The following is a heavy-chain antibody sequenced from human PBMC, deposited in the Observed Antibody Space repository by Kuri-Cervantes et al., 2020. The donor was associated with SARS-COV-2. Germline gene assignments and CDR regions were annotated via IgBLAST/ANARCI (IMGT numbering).Heavy chain of an antibody. D-gene: IGHD1/OR15-1a*01. J-gene: IGHJ4*02. CDR1: GYSISSGYY. V-gene: IGHV4-38-2*02. CDR3: ARETQQFDY. CDR2: IYHSGST. Sequence: SETLSLTCAVSGYSISSGYYWGWIRQPPGKGLEWIGYIYHSGSTYYNPSLKSRVTISVDRSKNQFSLKLSSVTAADTAVYYCARETQQFDYWGQGTLVTVSS.